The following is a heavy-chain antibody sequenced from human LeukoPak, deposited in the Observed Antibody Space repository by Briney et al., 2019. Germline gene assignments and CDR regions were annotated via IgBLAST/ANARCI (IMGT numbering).Heavy chain of an antibody. CDR2: IYTSGST. CDR1: GGSTSSYY. J-gene: IGHJ5*02. D-gene: IGHD3-22*01. V-gene: IGHV4-4*07. Sequence: SETLSLTCTVSGGSTSSYYWSWIRQPAGKGLEWIGRIYTSGSTNYNPSLKSRVTMSVDTSKNQFSLKLSSVTAADTAVYYCAREQYYYDSSGFAVDWFDPWGQGTLVTVSS. CDR3: AREQYYYDSSGFAVDWFDP.